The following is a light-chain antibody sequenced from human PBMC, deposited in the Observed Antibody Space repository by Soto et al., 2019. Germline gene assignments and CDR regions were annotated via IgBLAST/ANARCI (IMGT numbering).Light chain of an antibody. CDR3: QQSFIAPWT. J-gene: IGKJ1*01. CDR2: GAS. V-gene: IGKV3-20*01. Sequence: EIVLTQSPGTLSLSPGERATLSCRASQSVSNNYLAWYQQKPGQAPRLLIYGASNRATGIPDRFSGSGSGTDFTLTISSLQPEDFATYHCQQSFIAPWTFGQGTKVEIK. CDR1: QSVSNNY.